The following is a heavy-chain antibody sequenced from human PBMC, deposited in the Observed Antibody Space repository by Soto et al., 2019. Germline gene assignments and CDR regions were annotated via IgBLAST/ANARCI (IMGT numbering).Heavy chain of an antibody. CDR3: ARVGYSSGYYRHFDY. J-gene: IGHJ4*02. D-gene: IGHD3-22*01. Sequence: PSETLSLTCTVSGGSISSYYWSWIRQPPGKGLEWIGYIYYSGSTYYNPSLKSRVTISVDTSKNQFSLKLSSVTAADTAVYYCARVGYSSGYYRHFDYWGQGTLVTVSS. CDR1: GGSISSYY. CDR2: IYYSGST. V-gene: IGHV4-59*12.